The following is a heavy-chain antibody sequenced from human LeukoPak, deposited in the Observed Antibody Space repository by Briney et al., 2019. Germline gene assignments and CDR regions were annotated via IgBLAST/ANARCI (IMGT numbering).Heavy chain of an antibody. J-gene: IGHJ4*02. V-gene: IGHV1-2*02. CDR1: GYTFTGYY. CDR2: INPNGGGT. Sequence: ASVKVSCKASGYTFTGYYMHWVRQAPGQGLEWMGRINPNGGGTNYAQKFQGRVTMTRDTSTSTAYMELSSLRSDDTAVYYCARAHIVTGYYKIRYFDYWGQGTLVTVSS. D-gene: IGHD3-9*01. CDR3: ARAHIVTGYYKIRYFDY.